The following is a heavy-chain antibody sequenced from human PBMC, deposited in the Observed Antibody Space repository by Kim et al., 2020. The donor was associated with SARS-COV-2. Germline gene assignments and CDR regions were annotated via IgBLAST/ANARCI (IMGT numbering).Heavy chain of an antibody. CDR3: GSGDDSTGYLDY. V-gene: IGHV3-33*01. D-gene: IGHD3-22*01. Sequence: LSLTCAASGFTFNFFGMHWVRQAPGKGLEWVAVIWYDGSIEEYADSVKGRITISRDNSKSTLYLQMNSLRAEDTAVYFCGSGDDSTGYLDYWGQGTLVTFST. J-gene: IGHJ4*02. CDR2: IWYDGSIE. CDR1: GFTFNFFG.